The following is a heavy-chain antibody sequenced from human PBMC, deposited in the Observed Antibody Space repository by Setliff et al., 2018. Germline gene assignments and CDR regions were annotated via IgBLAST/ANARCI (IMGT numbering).Heavy chain of an antibody. CDR2: THTDGITI. V-gene: IGHV3-48*03. J-gene: IGHJ6*03. Sequence: LRLSCEASGFTFRTYEMIWVRQAPGKGLERVSKTHTDGITIYSDSVRGRFTISRDSAKNSLHLQMTSLSAEDTAVYFCASIDWGENFYNTDVWGKGTTVTVSS. D-gene: IGHD7-27*01. CDR1: GFTFRTYE. CDR3: ASIDWGENFYNTDV.